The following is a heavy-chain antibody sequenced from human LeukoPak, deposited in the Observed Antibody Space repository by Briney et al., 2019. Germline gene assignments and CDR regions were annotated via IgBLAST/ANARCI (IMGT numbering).Heavy chain of an antibody. D-gene: IGHD2-2*01. V-gene: IGHV2-5*02. Sequence: SGPTLVNPAETLTLTCTFSGFSLSTSGVGVGWIRQPPGKALEWLALIYWDDDKRYRPSLKSRLTITKDTSKNQVALTMTNMDPVDTATHYCAQRSSISKFDYWGQGILVTVSS. J-gene: IGHJ4*02. CDR1: GFSLSTSGVG. CDR2: IYWDDDK. CDR3: AQRSSISKFDY.